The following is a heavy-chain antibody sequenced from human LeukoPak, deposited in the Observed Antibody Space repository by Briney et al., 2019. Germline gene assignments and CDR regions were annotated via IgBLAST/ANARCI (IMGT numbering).Heavy chain of an antibody. CDR1: GFTFSSYE. J-gene: IGHJ6*03. V-gene: IGHV3-74*01. CDR2: INSDGSST. CDR3: ARGDYDILTGYRIYYYYYMDV. D-gene: IGHD3-9*01. Sequence: PGGSLRLSCAASGFTFSSYEMNWVRQAPGKGLGWVSRINSDGSSTSYADSVKGRFTISRDNAKNTLYLQMNSLRAEDTAVYYCARGDYDILTGYRIYYYYYMDVWGKGTTVTISS.